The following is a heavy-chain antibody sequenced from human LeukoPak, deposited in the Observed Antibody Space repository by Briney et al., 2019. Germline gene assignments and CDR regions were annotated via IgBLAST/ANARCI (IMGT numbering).Heavy chain of an antibody. V-gene: IGHV4-28*05. D-gene: IGHD2-21*02. Sequence: SDTLSLTCAVSAYSISSNNWWAWIRQPPGKGLEWIGYIYYSGSIYYNPSLKSRVTMSVDTSKNQFSLKLSSVTAVDTAVYYCVKKVAGVTWFDSWGQGTLVTVSS. J-gene: IGHJ5*01. CDR3: VKKVAGVTWFDS. CDR1: AYSISSNNW. CDR2: IYYSGSI.